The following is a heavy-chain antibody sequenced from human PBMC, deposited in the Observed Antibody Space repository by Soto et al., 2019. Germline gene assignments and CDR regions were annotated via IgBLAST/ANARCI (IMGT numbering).Heavy chain of an antibody. Sequence: SETLSLTCTVSGGSISSSSYYWGWIRQPPGKGLEWIGSIYYSGSTYYNPSLKSRVTISVDTSKNQFSLKLSSVTAADTAVYYCARLGSEFDLYSSSSEGPNWFDPWGQGTLVTVSS. J-gene: IGHJ5*02. V-gene: IGHV4-39*01. CDR1: GGSISSSSYY. CDR2: IYYSGST. D-gene: IGHD6-6*01. CDR3: ARLGSEFDLYSSSSEGPNWFDP.